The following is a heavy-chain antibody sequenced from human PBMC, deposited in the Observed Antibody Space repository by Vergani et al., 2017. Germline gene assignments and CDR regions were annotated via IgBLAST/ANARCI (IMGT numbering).Heavy chain of an antibody. V-gene: IGHV4-59*01. CDR3: ARDGSYGSGKNWFDP. D-gene: IGHD3-10*01. J-gene: IGHJ5*02. Sequence: QVQLQESGPGLVKPSETLSLTCTVSDGSISSYYWSWIRQPPGKGLEWIGYIYYSGSTNYNPSLKSRVTISVDTSKNQFSLKLSSVTAADTAVYYCARDGSYGSGKNWFDPWGQGTLVTVSS. CDR2: IYYSGST. CDR1: DGSISSYY.